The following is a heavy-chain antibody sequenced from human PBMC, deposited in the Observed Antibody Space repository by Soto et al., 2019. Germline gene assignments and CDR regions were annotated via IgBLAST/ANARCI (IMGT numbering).Heavy chain of an antibody. D-gene: IGHD6-13*01. CDR3: ASSYSSSWYRF. V-gene: IGHV4-59*01. CDR1: GGSISSYY. Sequence: SETLSLTCTVSGGSISSYYWSWIRQPPGKGLEWIGYIYYSGSTNYSPSLKSRVTISVDTSKNQFSLKLSSVTAADTAVYYCASSYSSSWYRFWGQGTLVTVSS. CDR2: IYYSGST. J-gene: IGHJ4*02.